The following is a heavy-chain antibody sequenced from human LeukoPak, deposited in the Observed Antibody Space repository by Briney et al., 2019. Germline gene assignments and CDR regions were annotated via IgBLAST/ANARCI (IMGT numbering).Heavy chain of an antibody. Sequence: AGGSLRLSCAASGFTFSNHWMHWVRQAPGKGLEWASYISRGSSSMYYAESVKGRFSISRDNAKNSLYLQMNSLRDEDTAVYYCARDLRGGQSAWGQGTLVTVSS. CDR1: GFTFSNHW. CDR2: ISRGSSSM. V-gene: IGHV3-48*02. D-gene: IGHD3-10*01. CDR3: ARDLRGGQSA. J-gene: IGHJ5*02.